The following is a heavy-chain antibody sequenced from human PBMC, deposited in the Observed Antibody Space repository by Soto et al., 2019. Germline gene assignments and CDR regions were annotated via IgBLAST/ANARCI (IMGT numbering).Heavy chain of an antibody. Sequence: PGGSLRLSCAASGCTVSSYAMSWVRQAQGKGLEWVSAISGSGGSTYYADSVKGRFTISRDNSKNTLYLQMNSLRAEDTAVYYCAKDTSIGYCSGGSCSDWFDPWGQGTLVTVSS. D-gene: IGHD2-15*01. J-gene: IGHJ5*02. CDR1: GCTVSSYA. CDR3: AKDTSIGYCSGGSCSDWFDP. V-gene: IGHV3-23*01. CDR2: ISGSGGST.